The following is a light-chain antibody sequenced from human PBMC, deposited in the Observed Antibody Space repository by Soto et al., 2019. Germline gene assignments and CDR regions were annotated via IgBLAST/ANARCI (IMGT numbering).Light chain of an antibody. J-gene: IGKJ1*01. CDR2: DAS. CDR3: QQYNDYWT. CDR1: QSISSW. Sequence: DIQMTQSPSTLSASVGDRVTISCRASQSISSWLAWYQQKPGKAPKLLIYDASTLESGVPSRFGGSGSGTEFTLTISSLQPDDFATYYCQQYNDYWTFGQGTKVDIK. V-gene: IGKV1-5*01.